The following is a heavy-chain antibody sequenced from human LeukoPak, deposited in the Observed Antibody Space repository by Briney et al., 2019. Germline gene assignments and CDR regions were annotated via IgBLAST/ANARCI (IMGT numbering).Heavy chain of an antibody. J-gene: IGHJ4*02. Sequence: GGSLRLSCAASGFTFDDYAMHWVRQAPGKGLVWVSRIKSDGITITYADSVKGRFTISRDNAKNTLYLQMNSLRAEDTAVYYCLRDLNWSLDQWGQGTLVTVSS. V-gene: IGHV3-74*01. D-gene: IGHD1-20*01. CDR2: IKSDGITI. CDR1: GFTFDDYA. CDR3: LRDLNWSLDQ.